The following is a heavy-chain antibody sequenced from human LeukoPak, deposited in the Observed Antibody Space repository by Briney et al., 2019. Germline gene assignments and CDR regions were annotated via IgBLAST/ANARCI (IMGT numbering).Heavy chain of an antibody. CDR2: INPNSGGT. V-gene: IGHV1-2*02. D-gene: IGHD2-15*01. Sequence: GASVTVSCTASGYTFTGYYMHWVRQAPGQGLEGMGWINPNSGGTEFAQKFQGRGTMTRDTSISTAYMELSRLRSDGTAVYYCAQTLTPDISPFYYWGARALVTVSS. CDR1: GYTFTGYY. CDR3: AQTLTPDISPFYY. J-gene: IGHJ4*02.